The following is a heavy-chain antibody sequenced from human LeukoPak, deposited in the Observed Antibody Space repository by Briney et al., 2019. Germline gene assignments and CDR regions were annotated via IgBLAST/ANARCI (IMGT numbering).Heavy chain of an antibody. J-gene: IGHJ4*02. CDR2: ISYDGSNK. CDR1: GFTFSSYA. CDR3: ARGIGGVIVMPDY. Sequence: GRSLRLSCAASGFTFSSYAMHWVRQAPGKGLEWVAVISYDGSNKYYADSVKGRFTISRDNSENTLYLQMNSLRAEDTAVYYCARGIGGVIVMPDYWGQGTLVTVSS. D-gene: IGHD3-16*02. V-gene: IGHV3-30-3*01.